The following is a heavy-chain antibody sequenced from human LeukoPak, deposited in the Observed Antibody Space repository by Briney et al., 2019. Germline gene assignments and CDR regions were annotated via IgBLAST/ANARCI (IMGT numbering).Heavy chain of an antibody. D-gene: IGHD6-13*01. CDR1: GFTFSSYG. Sequence: GGSLRLSCAASGFTFSSYGMSWVRQAPGKGLEWVSAISGSGGSTYYADSVKGRFTISRDNSKNTLYLQMNSLRAEDTAVYYCAKVGYSSSWYYYYYMDVWGKGTTVTISS. V-gene: IGHV3-23*01. J-gene: IGHJ6*03. CDR2: ISGSGGST. CDR3: AKVGYSSSWYYYYYMDV.